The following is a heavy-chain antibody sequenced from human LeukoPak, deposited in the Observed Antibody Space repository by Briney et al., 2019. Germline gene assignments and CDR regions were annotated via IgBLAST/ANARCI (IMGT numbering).Heavy chain of an antibody. CDR3: ARDKYGSFVSCSSAFDI. J-gene: IGHJ3*02. CDR2: ISYDGSNK. CDR1: GFTFSSYA. Sequence: GGPLRLSCAASGFTFSSYAMHWVRQAPGKGLQGVAVISYDGSNKYYEDSLKGRFTISRDNSKNTLYLQMNSLRAEDTAVYYCARDKYGSFVSCSSAFDIWGQGRMVTVSS. D-gene: IGHD2-15*01. V-gene: IGHV3-30*04.